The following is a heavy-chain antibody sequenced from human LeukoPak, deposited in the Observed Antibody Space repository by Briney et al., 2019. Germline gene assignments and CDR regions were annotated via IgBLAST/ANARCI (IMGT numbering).Heavy chain of an antibody. V-gene: IGHV3-23*01. Sequence: PGGSLRLSCAASGFTFSSYAMSWVRQAPGKGLEWVSAISGSGGSTYYADSVKDRFTISRDNSKNTLYLQMNSLRAEDTAVYYCAKDRAILGYDILTGFDYWGQGTLVTVSS. CDR1: GFTFSSYA. CDR3: AKDRAILGYDILTGFDY. CDR2: ISGSGGST. J-gene: IGHJ4*02. D-gene: IGHD3-9*01.